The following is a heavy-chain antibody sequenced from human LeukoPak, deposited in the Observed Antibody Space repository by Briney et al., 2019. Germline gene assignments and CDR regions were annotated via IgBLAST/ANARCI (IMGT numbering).Heavy chain of an antibody. V-gene: IGHV3-21*01. CDR1: KFTFSRYS. J-gene: IGHJ4*02. CDR3: ARDLGGSYHFDY. D-gene: IGHD1-26*01. Sequence: GGSLRLSCAASKFTFSRYSMNWVRQAPGKGLEWVSSITSSSSYIKYADSVKGRFTISRDNAKNSLYLQMNSLRAEDTALYYCARDLGGSYHFDYWGQGTLVTVSS. CDR2: ITSSSSYI.